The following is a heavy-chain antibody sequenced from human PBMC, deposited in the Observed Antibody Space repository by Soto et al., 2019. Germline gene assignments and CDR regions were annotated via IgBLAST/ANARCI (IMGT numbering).Heavy chain of an antibody. Sequence: SETLSLTCAVSGVSLTSGNWWTWFRESPQRGLEYIGEIFHDGTANYYPSFERRVAMSVDTSRNQFSLKLTSVTAADTAVYFCARLVYDTRLNYMYFDFWGPGTLVTVSS. CDR3: ARLVYDTRLNYMYFDF. CDR2: IFHDGTA. J-gene: IGHJ4*02. D-gene: IGHD3-10*01. CDR1: GVSLTSGNW. V-gene: IGHV4-4*02.